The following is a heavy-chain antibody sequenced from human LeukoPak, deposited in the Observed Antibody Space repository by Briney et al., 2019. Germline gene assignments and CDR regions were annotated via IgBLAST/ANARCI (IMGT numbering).Heavy chain of an antibody. J-gene: IGHJ4*02. CDR1: GFTFSVSA. CDR3: TTKVTTTGEGIY. Sequence: GGSLRLSCAASGFTFSVSAMHWVRQASGKGLEWVGRIRSKANSYATVYGASVQGRFTISRDDSKNTAYLQMNSLKTDDTAVYYCTTKVTTTGEGIYWGQGTLVTVSS. CDR2: IRSKANSYAT. V-gene: IGHV3-73*01. D-gene: IGHD5-12*01.